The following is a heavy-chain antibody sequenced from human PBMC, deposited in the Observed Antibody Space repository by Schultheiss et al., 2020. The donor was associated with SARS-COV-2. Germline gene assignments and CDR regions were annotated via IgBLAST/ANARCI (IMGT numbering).Heavy chain of an antibody. CDR3: ARYTVVNGMDV. J-gene: IGHJ6*02. D-gene: IGHD4-23*01. CDR1: GFSLSTTAVA. Sequence: SGPTLVKPTQTLTLTCTFSGFSLSTTAVAVAWIRQPPGKALEWLALIYWDDDKRYSPSLKSRLTITKDTSKNQVVLTMTNMDPVVTATYYCARYTVVNGMDVWGQGTTVTVSS. CDR2: IYWDDDK. V-gene: IGHV2-5*02.